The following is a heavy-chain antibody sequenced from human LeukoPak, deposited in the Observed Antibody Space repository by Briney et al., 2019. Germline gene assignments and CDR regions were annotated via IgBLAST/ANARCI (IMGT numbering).Heavy chain of an antibody. CDR1: GGTFSSYA. D-gene: IGHD6-19*01. CDR2: IIPILGIA. J-gene: IGHJ4*02. CDR3: ARLAVAGNFDY. V-gene: IGHV1-69*04. Sequence: ASVKVSCKASGGTFSSYAISWVRQAPGQGLEWMGRIIPILGIANYAQKFQGRVTITADKSTSTAYMELSSLRSDDTAVYYCARLAVAGNFDYWGQGTLVTVSS.